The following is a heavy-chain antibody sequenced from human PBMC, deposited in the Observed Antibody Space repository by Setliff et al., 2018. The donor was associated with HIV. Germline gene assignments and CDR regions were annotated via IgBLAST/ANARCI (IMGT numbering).Heavy chain of an antibody. CDR3: SLGYCSGGSCYSDPAVAFDV. CDR2: ISADGSDT. Sequence: GGSLRLSCAASGFTFSSYWIHWVRQAPGKGLVWVSRISADGSDTSYSDSVKGRFTISRDNAKKTLYPQMNSLRAEDTALYYCSLGYCSGGSCYSDPAVAFDVWGQGTMVTVSS. V-gene: IGHV3-74*01. CDR1: GFTFSSYW. J-gene: IGHJ3*01. D-gene: IGHD2-15*01.